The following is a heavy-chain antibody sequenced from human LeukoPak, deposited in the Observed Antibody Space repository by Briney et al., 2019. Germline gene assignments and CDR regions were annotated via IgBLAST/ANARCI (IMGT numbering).Heavy chain of an antibody. CDR3: ARDGPDSSSSDFDY. CDR1: GFTFSSYW. J-gene: IGHJ4*02. V-gene: IGHV3-7*01. CDR2: IKQDGSAE. D-gene: IGHD6-6*01. Sequence: GGSLRLSCAASGFTFSSYWMSWVGQAPGKGLEWVANIKQDGSAEYYVDSVKGRFTISRDNAKTSLYLQMNSLRAEDAAVYYCARDGPDSSSSDFDYWGQGTLVTVSS.